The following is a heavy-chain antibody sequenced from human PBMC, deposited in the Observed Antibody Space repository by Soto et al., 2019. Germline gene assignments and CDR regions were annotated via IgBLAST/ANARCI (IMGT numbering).Heavy chain of an antibody. D-gene: IGHD4-17*01. CDR3: ARDSTPDYGDYGPAY. J-gene: IGHJ4*02. V-gene: IGHV3-33*01. CDR2: IWYDGRNK. CDR1: GFTFSSYG. Sequence: QVQLVESGGGVVQPGRSLRLSCAASGFTFSSYGMHWVRQAPGKGLEWVAVIWYDGRNKYYADSVKGRFTISRDNSKNTLYLQVNSLRAEDTAVYYCARDSTPDYGDYGPAYWGQGTLVTVSS.